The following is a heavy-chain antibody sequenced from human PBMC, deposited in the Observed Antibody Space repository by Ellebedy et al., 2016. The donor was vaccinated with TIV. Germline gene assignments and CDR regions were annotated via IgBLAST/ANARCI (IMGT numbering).Heavy chain of an antibody. CDR2: IYYSGST. J-gene: IGHJ4*02. V-gene: IGHV4-59*08. CDR1: GGSISSYY. CDR3: ARGTATIITHPFDS. Sequence: MPSETLSLTCTVSGGSISSYYWSWIRQPPGKGLEWIGVIYYSGSTNYNPSLKSRVTISVDTSKNQFSLKLSSVTAADTALYYCARGTATIITHPFDSWGQGTLVTVSS. D-gene: IGHD5-12*01.